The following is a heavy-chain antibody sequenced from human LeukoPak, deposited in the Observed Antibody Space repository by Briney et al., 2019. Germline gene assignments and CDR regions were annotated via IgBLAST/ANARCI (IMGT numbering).Heavy chain of an antibody. D-gene: IGHD3-10*01. CDR2: IYSGGST. Sequence: GGSLRLSCAASGFTFSSYWMSWVRQAPGKGLEWVSVIYSGGSTYYADSVKGRFTISRDNSKNTLYLQMNSLRAEDAAVYYCARVSYYYGSGSLGYWGQGTLVTVSS. CDR3: ARVSYYYGSGSLGY. J-gene: IGHJ4*02. V-gene: IGHV3-53*01. CDR1: GFTFSSYW.